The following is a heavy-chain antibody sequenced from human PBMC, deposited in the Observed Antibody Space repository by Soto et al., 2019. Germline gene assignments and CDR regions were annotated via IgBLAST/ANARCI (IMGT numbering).Heavy chain of an antibody. CDR2: IYYSGST. Sequence: SETLSLTCTGTGDSISSRSYYWGWIRQPPGKGLEWIGSIYYSGSTYNNPSLRSRVSMSIDTSKDQFSLKLKSVTAADTALYFCARQRTSVVTKAYFDVWGPGSLVTVSS. CDR1: GDSISSRSYY. J-gene: IGHJ4*02. V-gene: IGHV4-39*01. D-gene: IGHD2-21*02. CDR3: ARQRTSVVTKAYFDV.